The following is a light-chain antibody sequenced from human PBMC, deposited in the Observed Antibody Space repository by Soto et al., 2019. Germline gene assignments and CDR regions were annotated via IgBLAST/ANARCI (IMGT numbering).Light chain of an antibody. V-gene: IGLV2-8*01. CDR3: SSYAGSDNPYV. J-gene: IGLJ1*01. CDR2: EVT. Sequence: QSVLTQPPSASGSPGQSVTISCTGTSGDVGGYDYVSWYQQHPGKAPKLMIYEVTKRPLGVPDRFSGSKSGNTASLTVSGLQAEDEADYYSSSYAGSDNPYVSGTGTKVTVL. CDR1: SGDVGGYDY.